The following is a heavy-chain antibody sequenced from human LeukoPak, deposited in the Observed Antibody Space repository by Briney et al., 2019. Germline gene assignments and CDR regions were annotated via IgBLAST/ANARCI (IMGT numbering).Heavy chain of an antibody. D-gene: IGHD3-10*01. J-gene: IGHJ4*02. CDR1: GFTFSSYA. CDR2: ISGSGGST. CDR3: AKEGMVRGVIRGGDFDY. V-gene: IGHV3-23*01. Sequence: GGSLRLSCAASGFTFSSYAMSWVRQAPGKGLEWVSAISGSGGSTYYADSVKGRFTISRDNSKNTLYLRMNSLRAEDTAVYYCAKEGMVRGVIRGGDFDYWGQGTLVTVSS.